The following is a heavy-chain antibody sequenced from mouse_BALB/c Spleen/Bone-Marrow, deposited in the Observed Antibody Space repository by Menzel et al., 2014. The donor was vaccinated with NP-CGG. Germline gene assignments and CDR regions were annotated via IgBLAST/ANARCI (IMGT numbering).Heavy chain of an antibody. CDR3: ARYGSYLGYYGMDY. J-gene: IGHJ4*01. D-gene: IGHD1-1*02. V-gene: IGHV14-3*02. CDR1: GFNIKDTY. Sequence: EVQLQQSGAELVKPGASVKLSCTASGFNIKDTYMHWVKQGPEQGLEWIGRIDPANGNTKYDPKFQGKATITADTSSNTSYLLLSSLTSEDTAVYYSARYGSYLGYYGMDYWGQGTSVTVSS. CDR2: IDPANGNT.